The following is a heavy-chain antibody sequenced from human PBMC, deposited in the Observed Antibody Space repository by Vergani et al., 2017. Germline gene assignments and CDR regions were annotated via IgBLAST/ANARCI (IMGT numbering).Heavy chain of an antibody. CDR3: ARHGMPPLQKDYDFWSVYYRRGWFDP. D-gene: IGHD3-3*01. CDR1: GGSISSSSNY. CDR2: FYYSGST. J-gene: IGHJ5*02. V-gene: IGHV4-39*01. Sequence: QLQLQESGPGLVKPSETLSLICTVSGGSISSSSNYWGWIRQPPGKGLEWIGSFYYSGSTYYNPSLKSRVTISVDTSKNQFSLNLSSVTAADTAVYYCARHGMPPLQKDYDFWSVYYRRGWFDPWGQGTLVTVSS.